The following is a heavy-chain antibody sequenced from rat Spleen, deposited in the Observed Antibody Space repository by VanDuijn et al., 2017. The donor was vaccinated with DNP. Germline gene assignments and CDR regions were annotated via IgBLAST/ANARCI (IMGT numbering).Heavy chain of an antibody. V-gene: IGHV3-1*01. CDR2: INYSGRT. J-gene: IGHJ2*01. CDR3: VRGHPPRGFDY. D-gene: IGHD3-8*01. CDR1: DYSITSDY. Sequence: EMQLQESGPGLVKPSQSLSLTCSVTDYSITSDYWGWIRTFPGNKMEWIGHINYSGRTSYNPSLTGRISITRDTSKNQFFLQLNSVTTEDTATYYSVRGHPPRGFDYWGQGVMVTVSS.